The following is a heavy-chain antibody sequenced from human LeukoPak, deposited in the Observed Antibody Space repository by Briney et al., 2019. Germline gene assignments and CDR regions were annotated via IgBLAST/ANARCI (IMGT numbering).Heavy chain of an antibody. CDR1: GVSISSSSYY. V-gene: IGHV4-39*06. Sequence: SETLSLTCTVSGVSISSSSYYWGWIRQPPGKGLEWIGSIYYSGSTYYNPSLKSRVTISVDTSKNQFALKLSSVTAADTAVYYCAREELRAFDIWGQGTMVTVSS. J-gene: IGHJ3*02. D-gene: IGHD1-7*01. CDR2: IYYSGST. CDR3: AREELRAFDI.